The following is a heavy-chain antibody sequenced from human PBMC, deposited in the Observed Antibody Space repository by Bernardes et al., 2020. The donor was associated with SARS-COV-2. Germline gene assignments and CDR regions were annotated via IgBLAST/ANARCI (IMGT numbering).Heavy chain of an antibody. V-gene: IGHV4-39*01. CDR3: ARSLWELLPYWYFDL. CDR1: GGSISSSSYY. D-gene: IGHD1-26*01. J-gene: IGHJ2*01. CDR2: IYYSGST. Sequence: SETLSLTCTVSGGSISSSSYYWGWIRQPPGKGLEWIGSIYYSGSTYYNPSLKSRVTISVDTSKNQFSLKLSSVTAADTAVYYCARSLWELLPYWYFDLWGRGTLVTVSS.